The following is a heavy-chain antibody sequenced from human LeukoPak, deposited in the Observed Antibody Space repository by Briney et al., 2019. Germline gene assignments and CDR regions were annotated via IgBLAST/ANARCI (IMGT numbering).Heavy chain of an antibody. D-gene: IGHD4-17*01. CDR1: GFIFSNYS. V-gene: IGHV3-48*02. J-gene: IGHJ3*02. Sequence: GGSLRLSCAASGFIFSNYSMNWVRQAPGKGLEWVSYSSGSSSRIIYYADSVKGRFAISRDIAKNSVYLQMNSLRDDDTALYYCARAERTTGAFDIWGQGTMVAVSS. CDR2: SSGSSSRII. CDR3: ARAERTTGAFDI.